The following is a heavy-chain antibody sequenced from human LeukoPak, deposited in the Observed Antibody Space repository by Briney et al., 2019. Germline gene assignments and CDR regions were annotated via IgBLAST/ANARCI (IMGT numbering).Heavy chain of an antibody. D-gene: IGHD2-2*01. V-gene: IGHV3-33*01. CDR1: GFTFSSYG. CDR2: IWYDGSNK. CDR3: ACWFCSSTSCWFDY. J-gene: IGHJ4*02. Sequence: GGSLRLSCAASGFTFSSYGMHWVRQAPGKGLEWVAVIWYDGSNKYYADSVKGRFTISRDNSKNTLYLQMNSLRAEDTAVYYCACWFCSSTSCWFDYWGQGTLVTVSS.